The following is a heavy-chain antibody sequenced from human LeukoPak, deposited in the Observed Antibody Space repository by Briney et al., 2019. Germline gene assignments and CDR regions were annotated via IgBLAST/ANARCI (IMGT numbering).Heavy chain of an antibody. Sequence: SQTLSLTCTVSSGSISSYDYYWNWIRQHPGKGLEWIGYIYHSGTTYYNPSLKSRVTISVDTSENQFSLKLTSVTAADSAMYYCARYSGNYRFFDYWGQGTLVTVSS. CDR3: ARYSGNYRFFDY. CDR1: SGSISSYDYY. V-gene: IGHV4-31*03. CDR2: IYHSGTT. J-gene: IGHJ4*02. D-gene: IGHD1-26*01.